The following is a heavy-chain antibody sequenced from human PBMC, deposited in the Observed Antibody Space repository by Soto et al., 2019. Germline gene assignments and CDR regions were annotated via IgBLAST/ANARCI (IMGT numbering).Heavy chain of an antibody. CDR2: ISANSGDT. CDR1: GYSFTSHG. D-gene: IGHD3-10*01. CDR3: ARMVRGSNIDYYHYIDG. V-gene: IGHV1-18*01. J-gene: IGHJ6*03. Sequence: QVQLVQSGAEVKKPGASVKVSCKASGYSFTSHGISWVRQAPGQGLEWMGWISANSGDTNYAQKLQGRVTVTTDTSTSTDYMELRSLRSEATAVYYCARMVRGSNIDYYHYIDGCGKGTTVTVSS.